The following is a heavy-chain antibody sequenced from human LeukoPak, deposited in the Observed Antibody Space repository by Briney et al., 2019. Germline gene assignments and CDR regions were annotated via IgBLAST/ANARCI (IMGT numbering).Heavy chain of an antibody. D-gene: IGHD3-22*01. V-gene: IGHV3-48*01. J-gene: IGHJ4*02. CDR1: GFTFSSYS. Sequence: PGGSLRLSCAASGFTFSSYSMNWVRQAPGKGLEWVSYISSSSSTIYYADSVKGRFTISRDNSKNTLYLQMNSLRAEDTAVYYCAKDPYYYDSYGYWVYWGQGTLVTVSS. CDR3: AKDPYYYDSYGYWVY. CDR2: ISSSSSTI.